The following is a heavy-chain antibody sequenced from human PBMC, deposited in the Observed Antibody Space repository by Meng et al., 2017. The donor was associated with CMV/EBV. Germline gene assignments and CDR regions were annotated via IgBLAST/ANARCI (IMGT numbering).Heavy chain of an antibody. J-gene: IGHJ4*02. V-gene: IGHV3-15*01. CDR2: IKSKTDGGTT. CDR3: ARARVYSSSWYGGFDY. D-gene: IGHD6-13*01. CDR1: GFTFSNAW. Sequence: GESLKISCAASGFTFSNAWMSWVRQAPGKGLEWVGRIKSKTDGGTTDYAAPVKGRFTISRDDSKNTLYLQMNSLRAEDTAVYYCARARVYSSSWYGGFDYWGQGTLVTVSS.